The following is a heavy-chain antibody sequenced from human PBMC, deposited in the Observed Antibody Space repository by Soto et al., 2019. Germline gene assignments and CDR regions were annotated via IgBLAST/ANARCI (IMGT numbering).Heavy chain of an antibody. D-gene: IGHD1-26*01. CDR3: AILVLGKIEY. CDR1: GFSFSSNS. J-gene: IGHJ4*02. CDR2: ISNSADRI. Sequence: EVQLLESGGGLVQPGGSLRLSCKASGFSFSSNSMGWLRQAQGKGLDWVSSISNSADRIYYADSVRGRFTFSRDNSKNMMYLHMNSLRDAATAVYYCAILVLGKIEYGGQGALVIVSS. V-gene: IGHV3-23*01.